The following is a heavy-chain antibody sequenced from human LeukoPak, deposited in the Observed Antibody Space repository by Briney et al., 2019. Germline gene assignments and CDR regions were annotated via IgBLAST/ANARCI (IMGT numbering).Heavy chain of an antibody. V-gene: IGHV1-69*04. CDR2: IIPILGIA. CDR1: GGTFSSYA. J-gene: IGHJ4*02. CDR3: ARGSTVTPSWYDF. D-gene: IGHD4-17*01. Sequence: GASVTVSCKASGGTFSSYAISWVRQAPGQGLEWMGRIIPILGIANYAQKFQGRVTITADKSTSTAYMELSSLRSEDTAVYYCARGSTVTPSWYDFWGQGTLVTVSS.